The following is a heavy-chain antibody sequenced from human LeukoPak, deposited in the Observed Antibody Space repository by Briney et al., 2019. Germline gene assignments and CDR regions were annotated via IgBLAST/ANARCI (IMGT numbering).Heavy chain of an antibody. CDR1: GFTFSNYA. J-gene: IGHJ4*02. V-gene: IGHV3-23*01. D-gene: IGHD4-17*01. CDR2: ISGSGGNT. CDR3: ANGNNGDYVRLDY. Sequence: TGGSLRLSCASSGFTFSNYAMTWVREAPGKGLEWVSVISGSGGNTYYADSVKGRFTISRDNSKNTLYLQMNSLRAEDTAVYYCANGNNGDYVRLDYWGQGTLVIVSS.